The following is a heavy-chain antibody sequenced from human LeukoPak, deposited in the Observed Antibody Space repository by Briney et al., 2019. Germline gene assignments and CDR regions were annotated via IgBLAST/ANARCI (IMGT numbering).Heavy chain of an antibody. V-gene: IGHV4-59*12. CDR3: ARTVGEYYFDY. D-gene: IGHD3-10*01. CDR2: IYYSGST. J-gene: IGHJ4*02. CDR1: GGSISSYY. Sequence: SETMSLTCTVSGGSISSYYWSWIRQPPGKGLEWIGYIYYSGSTNYNPSLKSRVTISVDTSKNQFSLKLSSVTAADTAVYYCARTVGEYYFDYWGQGTLVTVSS.